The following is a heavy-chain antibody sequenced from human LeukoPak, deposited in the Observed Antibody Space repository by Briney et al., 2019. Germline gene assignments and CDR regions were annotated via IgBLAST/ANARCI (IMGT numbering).Heavy chain of an antibody. CDR2: ISSSGSTI. V-gene: IGHV3-48*03. J-gene: IGHJ3*02. CDR3: ARVGDYGDYGDAFDI. D-gene: IGHD4-17*01. CDR1: GFTFSSYE. Sequence: PGGSLRLSCAASGFTFSSYEMNWVRQAPGKGLEWVSYISSSGSTIYYADSVKGRFTISRDNAKNSLYLQMNSLRAEDTAVYYCARVGDYGDYGDAFDIWGQGTMVTVSS.